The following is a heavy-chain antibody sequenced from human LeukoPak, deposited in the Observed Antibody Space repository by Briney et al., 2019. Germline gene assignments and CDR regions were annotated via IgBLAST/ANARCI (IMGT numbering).Heavy chain of an antibody. CDR2: IWYDGTNK. D-gene: IGHD3-10*01. CDR1: EFTFSSYG. CDR3: AKDLTPRIAIIRGGDQ. V-gene: IGHV3-30*02. Sequence: PGGSLRLSCAASEFTFSSYGMHWVCQAPGKGLEWVAVIWYDGTNKYYADSVRGRFTISRDTSKNTLYLQMNSLRAEDTAVYYCAKDLTPRIAIIRGGDQWGQGTLVTVSS. J-gene: IGHJ4*02.